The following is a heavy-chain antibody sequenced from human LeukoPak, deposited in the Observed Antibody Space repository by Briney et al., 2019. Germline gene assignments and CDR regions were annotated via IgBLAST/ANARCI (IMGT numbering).Heavy chain of an antibody. V-gene: IGHV1-2*02. D-gene: IGHD2-2*01. CDR1: GYTFTGYY. CDR3: ARAFSYADEDY. Sequence: ASVKVSCKASGYTFTGYYMHWVGQAPGQGLEGMGWINPNSGGTNYPQKFQGRVTMTRDTSISTAYMELSRLRSDDTAVYYCARAFSYADEDYWGQGTLVTVSS. J-gene: IGHJ4*02. CDR2: INPNSGGT.